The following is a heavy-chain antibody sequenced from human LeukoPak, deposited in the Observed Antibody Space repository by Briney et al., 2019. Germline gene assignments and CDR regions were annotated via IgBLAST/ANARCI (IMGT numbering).Heavy chain of an antibody. Sequence: GGSLRLSCVGSGFTFRSHVMSWVRQAPEKGLEFVSGIYENGGTTYYADSVKGRFSISRDNSKNTLYLQMDSLRGEDTAVYYCAKDFRIGYSAHFDYWGQGALVTVSS. CDR2: IYENGGTT. V-gene: IGHV3-23*01. CDR1: GFTFRSHV. CDR3: AKDFRIGYSAHFDY. D-gene: IGHD2-21*01. J-gene: IGHJ4*02.